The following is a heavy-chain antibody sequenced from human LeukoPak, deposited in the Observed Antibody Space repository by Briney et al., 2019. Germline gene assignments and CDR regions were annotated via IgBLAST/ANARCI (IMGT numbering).Heavy chain of an antibody. CDR1: GFTFSSYE. CDR2: ISSSGSTI. Sequence: GGSLRLSCAASGFTFSSYEMNWVRQAPGKGLEWVSYISSSGSTIYYADSVKGRFTISRDNAKNSLYLQMNSLRAEDTAVYYCARVSSPYSQDYGEYYFDYWGQGTLATVSS. CDR3: ARVSSPYSQDYGEYYFDY. J-gene: IGHJ4*02. V-gene: IGHV3-48*03. D-gene: IGHD4-17*01.